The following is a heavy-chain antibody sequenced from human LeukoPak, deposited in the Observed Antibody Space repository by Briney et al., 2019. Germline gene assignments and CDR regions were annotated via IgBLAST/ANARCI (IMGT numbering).Heavy chain of an antibody. CDR3: ARDPSYYYGGGDY. V-gene: IGHV1-2*02. CDR1: GYTFTGYY. D-gene: IGHD3-10*01. CDR2: INPNSGGT. Sequence: GASVKVSCKASGYTFTGYYMHWVRQAPGQGLEWMGWINPNSGGTNYAQKFQGRVTMTRDTSISTAYMELSRLRSDDTAVYYCARDPSYYYGGGDYWGQGTLVTVSS. J-gene: IGHJ4*02.